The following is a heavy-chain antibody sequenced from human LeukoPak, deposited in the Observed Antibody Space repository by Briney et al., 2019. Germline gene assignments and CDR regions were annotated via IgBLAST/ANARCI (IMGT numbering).Heavy chain of an antibody. D-gene: IGHD2-15*01. V-gene: IGHV3-72*01. CDR3: GRGGRGLDY. CDR2: IKTKANSDTT. Sequence: GESLTLSCAGSRFTFSDHYMNWVRHAPGQGLEWIGRIKTKANSDTTQYAASVKGRFTISRDDSKNSLDLQMNSLKSEDTAGYYCGRGGRGLDYWGQGTLVTVSS. CDR1: RFTFSDHY. J-gene: IGHJ4*02.